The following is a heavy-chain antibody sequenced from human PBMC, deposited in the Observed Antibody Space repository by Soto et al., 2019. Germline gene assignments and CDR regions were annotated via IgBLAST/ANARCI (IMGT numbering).Heavy chain of an antibody. CDR3: ARGGYYDNTWGKLSHYGLDV. V-gene: IGHV1-18*01. Sequence: QVHLVQSAAEVKKPGASVKVSCKASGYTFIRYGITWVRQAPGQGLEWLGWISPYNDYTIYAQKLQGRVTSTTDTSTRTVHMEVRGLKADDTTVYYCARGGYYDNTWGKLSHYGLDVWGQGTPVTVSS. CDR2: ISPYNDYT. CDR1: GYTFIRYG. D-gene: IGHD3-16*01. J-gene: IGHJ6*02.